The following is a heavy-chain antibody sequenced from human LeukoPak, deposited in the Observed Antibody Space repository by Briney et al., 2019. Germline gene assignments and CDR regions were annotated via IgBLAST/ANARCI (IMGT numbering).Heavy chain of an antibody. CDR1: GFTVSSNY. D-gene: IGHD2-15*01. CDR2: IYSGGST. Sequence: PGGSLRLSCAASGFTVSSNYMSWVRQAPGKGLEWVSIIYSGGSTDYADSVRGRFTISRDNFKNTLYLQMNSLRAEDTAVYYCARHRINWGQGTLVTISS. J-gene: IGHJ4*02. V-gene: IGHV3-66*04. CDR3: ARHRIN.